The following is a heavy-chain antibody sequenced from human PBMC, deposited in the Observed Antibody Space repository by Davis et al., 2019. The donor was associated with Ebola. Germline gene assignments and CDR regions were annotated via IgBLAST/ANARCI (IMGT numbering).Heavy chain of an antibody. J-gene: IGHJ4*02. V-gene: IGHV4-59*12. CDR3: ARGPDHFDY. Sequence: MPGGSLRLSCTVSGGSISSYYWSWIRQPPGKGLEWIGYIYYSGSTYYNPSLKSRVTISVDTSKNQFSLKLSSVTAADTAVYYCARGPDHFDYWGQGTLVTVSS. CDR2: IYYSGST. CDR1: GGSISSYY.